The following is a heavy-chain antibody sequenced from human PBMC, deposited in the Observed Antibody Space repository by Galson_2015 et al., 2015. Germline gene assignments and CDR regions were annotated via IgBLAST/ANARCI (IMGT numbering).Heavy chain of an antibody. CDR3: TRMYGATYCYDI. D-gene: IGHD4/OR15-4a*01. V-gene: IGHV2-70*04. Sequence: PALVKPTQTLTLPCTVSGVSLSTSGVRVSWIRRPPGKALEWLARIDWDDDEFYNTYLKTRLTISKETSKNQVVLSMTNMDPVDTATYYCTRMYGATYCYDIWGQGTMVTVSS. J-gene: IGHJ3*02. CDR2: IDWDDDE. CDR1: GVSLSTSGVR.